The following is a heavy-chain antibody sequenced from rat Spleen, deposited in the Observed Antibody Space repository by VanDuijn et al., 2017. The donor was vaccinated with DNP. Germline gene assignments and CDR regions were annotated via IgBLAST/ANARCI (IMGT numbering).Heavy chain of an antibody. D-gene: IGHD1-5*01. CDR2: ISYSGRT. J-gene: IGHJ2*01. V-gene: IGHV3-1*01. CDR1: GYSITSSF. Sequence: EVQLQESGPGLVKPSQSLSLTCSVTGYSITSSFWGWIRKFPGNKMEWVGHISYSGRTTYNPSLKSRISITRDTSKNQFFLQLNSVTTEDTATYYCARWNIGTSTLDYWGQGVMVTVSS. CDR3: ARWNIGTSTLDY.